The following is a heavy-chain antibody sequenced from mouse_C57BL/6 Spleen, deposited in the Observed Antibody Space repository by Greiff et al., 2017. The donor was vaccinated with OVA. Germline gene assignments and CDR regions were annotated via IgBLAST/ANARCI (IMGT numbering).Heavy chain of an antibody. J-gene: IGHJ1*03. CDR3: TSAGFITTVVASEDV. CDR2: IDPETGGT. CDR1: GYTFTDYE. Sequence: QVQLKESGAELVRPGASVTLSCKASGYTFTDYEMHWVKQTPVHGLEWIGAIDPETGGTAYNQKFKGKAILTADKSSSTAYMELRSLTSEDSAVYYCTSAGFITTVVASEDVWGTGTTVTVSS. V-gene: IGHV1-15*01. D-gene: IGHD1-1*01.